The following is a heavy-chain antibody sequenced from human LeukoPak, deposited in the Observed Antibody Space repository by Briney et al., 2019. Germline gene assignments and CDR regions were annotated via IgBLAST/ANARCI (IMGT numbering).Heavy chain of an antibody. Sequence: GGSLRLSCAASGFTLSSYGMHWVRQAPGKGLEWVAVISYDGSNKYYADSVKGRFTISRDNSKNTLYLQMNSLRAEDTAVYYCAKPALGYCSSTSCSESHFDYWGQGTLVTVSS. CDR2: ISYDGSNK. D-gene: IGHD2-2*01. CDR1: GFTLSSYG. CDR3: AKPALGYCSSTSCSESHFDY. J-gene: IGHJ4*02. V-gene: IGHV3-30*18.